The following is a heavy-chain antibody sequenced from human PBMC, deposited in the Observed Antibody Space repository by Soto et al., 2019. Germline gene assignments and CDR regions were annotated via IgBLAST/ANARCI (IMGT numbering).Heavy chain of an antibody. D-gene: IGHD5-12*01. Sequence: SVKVSCKASGGTFSSYAISWVRQAPGQGLEWMGGIIPIFGTANYAQKFQGRVTITADESMSTAYMELSSLRSEDTAVYYCASVGFASSHPATIFDYWGQGTLVTVSS. CDR2: IIPIFGTA. J-gene: IGHJ4*02. CDR3: ASVGFASSHPATIFDY. V-gene: IGHV1-69*13. CDR1: GGTFSSYA.